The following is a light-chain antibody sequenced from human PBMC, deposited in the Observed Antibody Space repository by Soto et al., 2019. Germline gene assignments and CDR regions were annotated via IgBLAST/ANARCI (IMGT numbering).Light chain of an antibody. CDR2: LVF. CDR3: MQGLQTLT. V-gene: IGKV2-28*01. J-gene: IGKJ4*01. Sequence: IVMTQSPLSLPVTPGEPASISCRSSQSLLHSNGNTYLDWYVQKPGQSPQLLISLVFNRASGVPDRFTGSGSGTDFTLKISRVEDEDVGVYYCMQGLQTLTFGGGTKVEIK. CDR1: QSLLHSNGNTY.